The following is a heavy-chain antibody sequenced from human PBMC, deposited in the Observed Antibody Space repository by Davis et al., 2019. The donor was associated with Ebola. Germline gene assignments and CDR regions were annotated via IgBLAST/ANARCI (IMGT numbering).Heavy chain of an antibody. CDR2: INPSGST. J-gene: IGHJ6*02. CDR1: GGSFSGYY. D-gene: IGHD5-18*01. CDR3: ARVPIQNNFYYSGLDV. Sequence: MPSETLSLTCAVYGGSFSGYYWSWIRQPPGKGLEWIGEINPSGSTNYNPSLKSRVTISVDTSKNQFSLKLSSVTASDSAIYFCARVPIQNNFYYSGLDVWGQGTTVIVSS. V-gene: IGHV4-34*01.